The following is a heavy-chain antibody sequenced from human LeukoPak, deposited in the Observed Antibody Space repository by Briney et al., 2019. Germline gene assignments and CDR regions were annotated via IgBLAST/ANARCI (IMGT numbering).Heavy chain of an antibody. J-gene: IGHJ4*02. CDR3: VKGTYTAAH. V-gene: IGHV3-64D*06. CDR2: ISRSGDSI. CDR1: GFSFSSYA. Sequence: GGSLRLSCSASGFSFSSYAMHWVRQAPGKGLEYVSAISRSGDSIYYADSVKGRISISRDNSKNTLYLQMSSLRAEDTAVYYCVKGTYTAAHWGQGTLVTVSS. D-gene: IGHD1-14*01.